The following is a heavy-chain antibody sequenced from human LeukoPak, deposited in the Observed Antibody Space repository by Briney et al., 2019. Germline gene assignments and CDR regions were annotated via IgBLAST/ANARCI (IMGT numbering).Heavy chain of an antibody. CDR3: GRKSAARKTCEFDY. D-gene: IGHD6-6*01. CDR1: GYIFTDDY. J-gene: IGHJ4*02. Sequence: ASVKVSCKASGYIFTDDYMNWVRQAPGQGLEWMGWIHPNSGGTNYAQKFQGRVTMTRDTSISTAYMELSRLTFDDTAVYYCGRKSAARKTCEFDYWGQGTLVTVSS. V-gene: IGHV1-2*02. CDR2: IHPNSGGT.